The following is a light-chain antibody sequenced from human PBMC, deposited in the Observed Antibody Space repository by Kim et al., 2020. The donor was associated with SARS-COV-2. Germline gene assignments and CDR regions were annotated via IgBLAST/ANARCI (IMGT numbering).Light chain of an antibody. CDR2: DIN. Sequence: QAVVTQEPSLTVSPGGTVTLTCGSSAGAVTSGHYPYWFQQKPGQAPRTLIYDINNRNAWTPARFSGSLPGGKAALTLSGAQPDDEADYFCLLTYNGIRLFGGGTQLTVL. CDR3: LLTYNGIRL. J-gene: IGLJ2*01. V-gene: IGLV7-46*01. CDR1: AGAVTSGHY.